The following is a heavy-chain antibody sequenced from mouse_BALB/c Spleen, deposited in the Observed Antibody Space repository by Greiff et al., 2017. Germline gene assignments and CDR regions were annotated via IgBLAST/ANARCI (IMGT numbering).Heavy chain of an antibody. D-gene: IGHD4-1*01. CDR3: ARWDSWFAY. V-gene: IGHV3-2*02. J-gene: IGHJ3*01. CDR2: ISYSGST. CDR1: GYSITSDYA. Sequence: EVHLVESGPGLVKPSQSLSLTCTVTGYSITSDYAWNWIRQFPGNKLEWMGYISYSGSTSYNPSLKSRISITRDTSKNQFFLQLNSVTTEDTATYYCARWDSWFAYWGQGTLVTVSA.